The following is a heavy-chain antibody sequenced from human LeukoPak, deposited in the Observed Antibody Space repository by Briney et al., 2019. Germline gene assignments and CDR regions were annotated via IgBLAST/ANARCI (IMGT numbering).Heavy chain of an antibody. J-gene: IGHJ4*02. D-gene: IGHD3-10*01. CDR2: INPDGTTT. Sequence: PGGSLRLSCAASGFTFSNYWMFWVRQAPGKGLVWVSLINPDGTTTSYADSVKGRFTISRDNAKNTLYLQMNSLRAEDTAVYYCAREGWFGELEYWGQGTLLTVSS. V-gene: IGHV3-74*01. CDR1: GFTFSNYW. CDR3: AREGWFGELEY.